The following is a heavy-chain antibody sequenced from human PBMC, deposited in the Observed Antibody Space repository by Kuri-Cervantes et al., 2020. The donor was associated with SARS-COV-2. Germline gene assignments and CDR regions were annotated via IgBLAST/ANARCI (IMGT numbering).Heavy chain of an antibody. D-gene: IGHD2-2*01. CDR2: VYTTGAT. CDR1: GDSVSSYY. V-gene: IGHV4-4*07. J-gene: IGHJ2*01. Sequence: SQTLSLTCAVSGDSVSSYYWSWIRQSAGKGLEYIGRVYTTGATNYNPSLKSRVTLSIDSSRNQFFLNLNSVTAADTALYYCARGRRSDAVGVPPAYRDWYFDLWGRGIRVTVSS. CDR3: ARGRRSDAVGVPPAYRDWYFDL.